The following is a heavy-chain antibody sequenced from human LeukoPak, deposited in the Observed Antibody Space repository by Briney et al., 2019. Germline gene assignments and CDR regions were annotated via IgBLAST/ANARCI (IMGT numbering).Heavy chain of an antibody. CDR1: GFTFSDYG. D-gene: IGHD5-24*01. Sequence: GGPLRLSCVASGFTFSDYGIHWVRQAPGRGLEWVSVIWYDGSKKFYADSVKGRFTISRNNSKNTLFLEMNSLRVEDTAMYYCARKRGSGNYYFYGMDIWGQGTTVTVSS. J-gene: IGHJ6*02. V-gene: IGHV3-33*01. CDR2: IWYDGSKK. CDR3: ARKRGSGNYYFYGMDI.